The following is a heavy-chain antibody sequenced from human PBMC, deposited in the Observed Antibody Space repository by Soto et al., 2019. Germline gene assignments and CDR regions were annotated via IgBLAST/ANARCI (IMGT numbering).Heavy chain of an antibody. D-gene: IGHD6-19*01. CDR1: GYTFTSYA. J-gene: IGHJ6*01. CDR2: INAGNGNT. CDR3: ARLEHSSAFESYYRMEG. V-gene: IGHV1-3*01. Sequence: ASVKVSCKASGYTFTSYAMHWVRQAPGQRLEWMGWINAGNGNTKYSQKFQGRVTITRDTSASTAYMELSSLRSEDTAVYYCARLEHSSAFESYYRMEGCRRVNTVIVAS.